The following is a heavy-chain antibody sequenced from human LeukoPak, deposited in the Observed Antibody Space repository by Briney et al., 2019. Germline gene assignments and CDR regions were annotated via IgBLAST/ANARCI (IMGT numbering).Heavy chain of an antibody. D-gene: IGHD3-10*01. CDR2: IYPGDSDT. CDR1: GYSFTSYW. J-gene: IGHJ4*02. CDR3: ARVTMVRGVIRLFDY. Sequence: GESLKISCKGSGYSFTSYWIGWVRQMPGKGLEWMGIIYPGDSDTRYSPSFQGQVTISADKSISTAYLQWSSLKASDTAMYYCARVTMVRGVIRLFDYWGQGTLVTVSS. V-gene: IGHV5-51*01.